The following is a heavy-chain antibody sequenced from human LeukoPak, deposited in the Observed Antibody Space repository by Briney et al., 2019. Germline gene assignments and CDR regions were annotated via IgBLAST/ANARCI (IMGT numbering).Heavy chain of an antibody. V-gene: IGHV3-23*01. CDR3: TKFDY. CDR2: VTGSHGST. J-gene: IGHJ4*02. CDR1: GFIFNTNA. Sequence: PGGSLRLSCAASGFIFNTNAMTWVRQAPGKGLEWVSTVTGSHGSTFYANSVKGRFTISRDNSKNTVFLHMTSLRAEDTAVYYRTKFDYWGQGVLVTVSS.